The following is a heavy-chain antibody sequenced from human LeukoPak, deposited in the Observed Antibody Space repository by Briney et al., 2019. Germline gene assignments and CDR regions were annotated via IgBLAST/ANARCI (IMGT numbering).Heavy chain of an antibody. Sequence: QSGGSLRLSCAASGFTFSSYWMHWVRQAPGKGLVWVSRINTDGSSTSYADSVKGRFTISRDNAKNTLYLQMNSLRAEDTAVYYCASPDYGGNSDYFDYWGQGTLVT. CDR2: INTDGSST. D-gene: IGHD4-23*01. J-gene: IGHJ4*02. CDR1: GFTFSSYW. V-gene: IGHV3-74*01. CDR3: ASPDYGGNSDYFDY.